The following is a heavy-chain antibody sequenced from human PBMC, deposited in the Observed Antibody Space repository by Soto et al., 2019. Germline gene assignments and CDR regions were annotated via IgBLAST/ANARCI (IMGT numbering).Heavy chain of an antibody. Sequence: SETLSLTCAVYGGSFSGYYWSWIRQPPGKGLEWIGEINHSGSTNYNPSLKSRVTISVDTSKNQFSLKLSSVTAADTAVYYRARYDFWSGYYPDYWGQGTLVTVSS. CDR2: INHSGST. D-gene: IGHD3-3*01. CDR3: ARYDFWSGYYPDY. CDR1: GGSFSGYY. V-gene: IGHV4-34*01. J-gene: IGHJ4*02.